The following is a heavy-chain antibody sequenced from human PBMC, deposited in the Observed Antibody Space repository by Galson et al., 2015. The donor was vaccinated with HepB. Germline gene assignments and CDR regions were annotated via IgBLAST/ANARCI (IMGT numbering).Heavy chain of an antibody. V-gene: IGHV3-23*01. Sequence: SLRLSCAASGFTFSSYAMSWVRQAPGKGLEWVSAISGSGGSTYYADSVKGRFTISRDNSKNTPYLQMNSLRAEDTAVYYCAKSGSYYVAYWYFDLWGRGTLVTVSS. CDR3: AKSGSYYVAYWYFDL. J-gene: IGHJ2*01. D-gene: IGHD1-26*01. CDR2: ISGSGGST. CDR1: GFTFSSYA.